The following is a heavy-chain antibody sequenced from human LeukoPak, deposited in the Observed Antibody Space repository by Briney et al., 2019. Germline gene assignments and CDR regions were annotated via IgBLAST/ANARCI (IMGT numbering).Heavy chain of an antibody. J-gene: IGHJ4*02. V-gene: IGHV1-69*02. CDR2: IIPILGIA. Sequence: SVKVSCKASGGTFSSYTISWVRQAPGQGLEWMGRIIPILGIANYAQKFQGRVTITADKSTSTAYMELSSLRSEDTAVYYCAVVPAAIGPNYGDYEDYWGQGTLVTVSS. CDR1: GGTFSSYT. D-gene: IGHD2-2*01. CDR3: AVVPAAIGPNYGDYEDY.